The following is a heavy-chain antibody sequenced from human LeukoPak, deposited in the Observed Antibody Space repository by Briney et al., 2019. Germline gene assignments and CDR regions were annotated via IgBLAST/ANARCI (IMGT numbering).Heavy chain of an antibody. J-gene: IGHJ4*02. CDR3: ARARNLYYDILTGSPPYFDY. CDR1: GGSISSYY. V-gene: IGHV4-39*07. D-gene: IGHD3-9*01. CDR2: IYYSGST. Sequence: SETLSLTCTVSGGSISSYYWSWIRQPPGKGLEWIGSIYYSGSTYYNPSLKSRVTISVDTSKNQFSLKLSSVTAADTAVYYCARARNLYYDILTGSPPYFDYWGQGTLVTVSS.